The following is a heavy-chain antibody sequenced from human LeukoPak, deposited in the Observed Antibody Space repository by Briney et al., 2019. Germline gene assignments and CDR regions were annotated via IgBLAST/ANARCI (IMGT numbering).Heavy chain of an antibody. D-gene: IGHD3-16*01. CDR1: GFNFGIYG. V-gene: IGHV3-33*01. J-gene: IGHJ4*02. Sequence: GRSLRLSCTASGFNFGIYGMHWVRQAPGKGLEWVAVMWDDGTNENYVESVKGRFTISRDNGKRTLYLQMNSLRVEDTAVYYYARGTGRGGYNFENWGQGTLVTVSS. CDR2: MWDDGTNE. CDR3: ARGTGRGGYNFEN.